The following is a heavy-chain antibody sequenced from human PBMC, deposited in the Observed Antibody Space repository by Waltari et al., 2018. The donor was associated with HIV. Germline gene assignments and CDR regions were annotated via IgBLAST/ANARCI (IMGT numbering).Heavy chain of an antibody. CDR1: VFTFGSYW. D-gene: IGHD3-10*01. CDR2: IKQDGSEK. Sequence: EVQLVESGGGLVQPGGSLRLSCAASVFTFGSYWISWVRQAPGKGLEWVANIKQDGSEKYYVDSVKGRFTISRDNAKNSLYLQMNSLRAEDTAVYYCAGGGVLLWFGDLNWFDPWGQGTLVTVSS. J-gene: IGHJ5*02. CDR3: AGGGVLLWFGDLNWFDP. V-gene: IGHV3-7*01.